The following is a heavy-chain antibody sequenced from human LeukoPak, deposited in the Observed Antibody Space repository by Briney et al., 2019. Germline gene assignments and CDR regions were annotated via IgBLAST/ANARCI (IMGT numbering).Heavy chain of an antibody. CDR3: ARGRLDGFDL. J-gene: IGHJ3*01. V-gene: IGHV3-53*01. D-gene: IGHD2-21*02. CDR2: LYSGGNT. CDR1: GCTVSSNY. Sequence: PGGSLRLSCSASGCTVSSNYMSWVRQAPGKGLEWVSVLYSGGNTYYADFVRGRFTISRDNSKNTLFLQMNSLRAEDTAVFYCARGRLDGFDLWGQGTMVTVSS.